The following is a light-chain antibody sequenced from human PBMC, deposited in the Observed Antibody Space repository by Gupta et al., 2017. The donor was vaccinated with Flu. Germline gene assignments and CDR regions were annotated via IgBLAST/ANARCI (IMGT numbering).Light chain of an antibody. V-gene: IGLV1-51*02. CDR2: ENN. Sequence: SSSNIGNNYVAWYQHLPGTGPKLLIYENNKRPSGIPDRFSGSRADTSATLGITGLRTGDEADYYCGTWDSSLSAWVFGGGTKLTVL. J-gene: IGLJ3*02. CDR3: GTWDSSLSAWV. CDR1: SSNIGNNY.